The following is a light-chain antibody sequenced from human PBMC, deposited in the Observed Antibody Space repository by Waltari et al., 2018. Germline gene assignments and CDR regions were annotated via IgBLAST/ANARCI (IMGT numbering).Light chain of an antibody. CDR1: PANLGLNY. CDR2: RNN. Sequence: QSVLTQPPPASGTPGQRVSIPCSGSPANLGLNYLYWYQQFPGMAPKLLIYRNNQRPSGVPDRFSGSKFGTSASLAISGLRSEDEAVYYCASWDDSHYVFGTGTKVTVL. CDR3: ASWDDSHYV. J-gene: IGLJ1*01. V-gene: IGLV1-47*01.